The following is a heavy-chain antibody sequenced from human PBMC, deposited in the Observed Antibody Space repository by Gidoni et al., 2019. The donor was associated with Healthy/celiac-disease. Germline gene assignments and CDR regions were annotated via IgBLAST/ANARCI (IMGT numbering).Heavy chain of an antibody. J-gene: IGHJ5*02. D-gene: IGHD6-13*01. CDR1: VYTFTGYY. CDR3: ARDGTYSRFDP. V-gene: IGHV1-2*02. Sequence: QVQLVQSGAEVTKPGASVKVSCKASVYTFTGYYMHWVRQAPGQGLEWMGWINHNSGGTNYAQKFQGRVTMTRETSISTAYMELSRLRSDDTAVYYCARDGTYSRFDPWGQGTLVTVSS. CDR2: INHNSGGT.